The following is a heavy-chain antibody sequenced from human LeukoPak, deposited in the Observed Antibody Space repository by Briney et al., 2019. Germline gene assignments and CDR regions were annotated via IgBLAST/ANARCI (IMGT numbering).Heavy chain of an antibody. V-gene: IGHV4-34*01. J-gene: IGHJ4*02. CDR2: INHSGST. D-gene: IGHD4-17*01. Sequence: SETLSLTCAVYGGSFSGYYWSWIRQPPGKGLEWIGEINHSGSTNYNPSLKSRVTISVDTSKSQFSLKLSSVTAADTAVYYCASHRSATVTRDGASDYWGQGTLATVSS. CDR1: GGSFSGYY. CDR3: ASHRSATVTRDGASDY.